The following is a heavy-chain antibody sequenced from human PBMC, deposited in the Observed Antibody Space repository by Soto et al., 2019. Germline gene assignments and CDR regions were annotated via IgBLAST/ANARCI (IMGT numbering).Heavy chain of an antibody. CDR1: GGFVSNSY. J-gene: IGHJ4*02. CDR3: ARGRSHDWELLVQYFDY. V-gene: IGHV4-59*02. CDR2: VYYSGST. Sequence: SETLSLTCTVSGGFVSNSYWGWIRQPPGKGLEWAAYVYYSGSTNYNPSLGSRVTISVDKSKNQFSLKMTSVTGADTAVYYCARGRSHDWELLVQYFDYWGQGTLVTVSS. D-gene: IGHD1-26*01.